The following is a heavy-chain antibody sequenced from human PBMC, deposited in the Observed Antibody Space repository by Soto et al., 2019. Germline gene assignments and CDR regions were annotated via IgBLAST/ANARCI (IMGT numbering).Heavy chain of an antibody. CDR3: ARVPRGYSYGYRRYYYGMDV. D-gene: IGHD5-18*01. V-gene: IGHV1-8*01. CDR1: GYTFTSYD. J-gene: IGHJ6*02. CDR2: MHPNSGNT. Sequence: QVQLVQSGAEVKKPGASVKVSCKASGYTFTSYDINWVRQATGQGLEWMGWMHPNSGNTGYAQKCQGRVTMTRTTSISTDYMELSSLRSEDTAVYYCARVPRGYSYGYRRYYYGMDVWGQGTTFTVSS.